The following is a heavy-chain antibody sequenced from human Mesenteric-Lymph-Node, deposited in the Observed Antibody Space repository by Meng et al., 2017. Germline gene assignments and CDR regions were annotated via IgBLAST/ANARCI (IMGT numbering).Heavy chain of an antibody. CDR3: VRDFNEYDRSGYPDWFDS. CDR1: GFTFDDYA. V-gene: IGHV3-9*01. D-gene: IGHD3-22*01. J-gene: IGHJ5*01. CDR2: ISWNSGSI. Sequence: GGSLRLSCAASGFTFDDYAMHWVRQAPGKGLVWVSGISWNSGSIGYADSVKGRFTISRDNAKKSLYLQMNSLRAEDTAVYYCVRDFNEYDRSGYPDWFDSWGQGTLVTVSS.